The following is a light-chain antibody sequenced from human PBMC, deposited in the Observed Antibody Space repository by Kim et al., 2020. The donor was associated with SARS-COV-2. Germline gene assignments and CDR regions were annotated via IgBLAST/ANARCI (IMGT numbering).Light chain of an antibody. CDR1: QSLLLSNGYNY. J-gene: IGKJ4*01. Sequence: DIVMTQSPLSLPVTPGGPASISCRSSQSLLLSNGYNYLDWYLQKPGQSPQLLIYLGSNRASGVPDRFSGSGSGTDFTLKISRVEAADVGVYYCMQAVQTPLTFGGGTK. CDR3: MQAVQTPLT. CDR2: LGS. V-gene: IGKV2-28*01.